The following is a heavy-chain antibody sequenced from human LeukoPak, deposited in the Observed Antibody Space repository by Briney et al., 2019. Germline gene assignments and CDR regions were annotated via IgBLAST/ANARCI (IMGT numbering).Heavy chain of an antibody. J-gene: IGHJ4*02. CDR2: IYYSGST. V-gene: IGHV4-39*07. CDR3: ARDPGEGYSSGREQEKNDGDDY. CDR1: GGSISSSSYY. D-gene: IGHD6-19*01. Sequence: PSETLSLTCTVSGGSISSSSYYWGWIRQPPGKGLEWIGSIYYSGSTYYNPSLKSRVTISVDTSKNQFSLKLSSVTAADTAVYYCARDPGEGYSSGREQEKNDGDDYWGQGTLVTVSS.